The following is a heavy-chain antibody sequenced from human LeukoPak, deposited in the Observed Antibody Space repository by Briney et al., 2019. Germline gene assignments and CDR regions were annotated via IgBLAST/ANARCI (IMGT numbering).Heavy chain of an antibody. D-gene: IGHD7-27*01. CDR3: TRRTRLGPPVAY. Sequence: SETLSLTCTVSGGSLNNSDYYWDWIRQPPGKGLEWIGGLYHSGTTFSNLSLKSRVTIALDTSNNHFSLKLTSITAADTAVYFCTRRTRLGPPVAYRGQGTPVTVSS. CDR2: LYHSGTT. CDR1: GGSLNNSDYY. V-gene: IGHV4-39*07. J-gene: IGHJ4*02.